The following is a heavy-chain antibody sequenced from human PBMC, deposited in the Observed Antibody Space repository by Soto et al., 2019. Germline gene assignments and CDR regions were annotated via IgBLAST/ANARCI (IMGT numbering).Heavy chain of an antibody. J-gene: IGHJ4*02. D-gene: IGHD6-13*01. Sequence: EVQLVESGGGLVQPVGSLRLSCSASGFTFSSYDMHWVRQATGKGLEWVSAIGTAGDTYYPGSVKGRFTISRENAKNSLYLQMNSLRAGDTAVYYCARGLGQQLFDYWGQGTLVTVSS. V-gene: IGHV3-13*04. CDR2: IGTAGDT. CDR1: GFTFSSYD. CDR3: ARGLGQQLFDY.